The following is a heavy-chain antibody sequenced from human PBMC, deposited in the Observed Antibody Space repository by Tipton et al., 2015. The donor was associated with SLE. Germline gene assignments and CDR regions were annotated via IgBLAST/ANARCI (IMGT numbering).Heavy chain of an antibody. D-gene: IGHD3-10*01. CDR2: ISYDGSNK. J-gene: IGHJ3*02. Sequence: SLRLSCAASGFTFSSYAMSWVRQAPGKGLEWVAVISYDGSNKYYADSVKGRFTISRDNSKNTLYLQMNSLRAEDTAVYYCARDRGIGAFDIWGQGTMVTVSS. CDR1: GFTFSSYA. CDR3: ARDRGIGAFDI. V-gene: IGHV3-30*14.